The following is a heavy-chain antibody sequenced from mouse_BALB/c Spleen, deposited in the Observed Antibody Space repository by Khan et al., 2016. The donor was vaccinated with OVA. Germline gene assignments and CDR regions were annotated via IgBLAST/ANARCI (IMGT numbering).Heavy chain of an antibody. V-gene: IGHV3-8*02. J-gene: IGHJ3*01. Sequence: EVQLQESGPSLVKPSQTLSLTCSVTGDSITSGYWNWIRQFPGNKLEYMGYINYSGNTYYNPSLKSRISITRDTSTNQNYLQLNSVATEDTATYYCACELRGFAYWGQGTLVTVSA. CDR2: INYSGNT. D-gene: IGHD1-1*01. CDR3: ACELRGFAY. CDR1: GDSITSGY.